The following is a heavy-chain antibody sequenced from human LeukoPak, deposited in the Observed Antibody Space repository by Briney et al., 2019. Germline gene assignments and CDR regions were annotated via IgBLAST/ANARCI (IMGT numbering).Heavy chain of an antibody. CDR1: GSTFSSYS. V-gene: IGHV3-21*01. D-gene: IGHD2-2*01. Sequence: GGSLRLSCAASGSTFSSYSMNWVRQAPGKGLEWVSSISSSSGYIYYADSVKGRLTISRDNAKNSLYLQMNSLRAEDTAVYYCARDPGVVVPAAISEAYFDYWGQGTLVTVSS. CDR3: ARDPGVVVPAAISEAYFDY. CDR2: ISSSSGYI. J-gene: IGHJ4*02.